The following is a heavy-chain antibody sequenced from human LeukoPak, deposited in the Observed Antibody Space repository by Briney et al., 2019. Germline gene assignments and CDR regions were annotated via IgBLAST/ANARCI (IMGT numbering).Heavy chain of an antibody. V-gene: IGHV1-2*02. CDR2: INPNSGGT. CDR3: ARDKVVAATRGFDP. CDR1: GFTFSSYA. D-gene: IGHD2-15*01. J-gene: IGHJ5*02. Sequence: GGSLRLSCAASGFTFSSYAMHWVRQAPGQGLEWMGWINPNSGGTNYAQKFQGRVTMTRDTSISTAYMELSRLRSDDTAVYYCARDKVVAATRGFDPWGQGTLVTVSS.